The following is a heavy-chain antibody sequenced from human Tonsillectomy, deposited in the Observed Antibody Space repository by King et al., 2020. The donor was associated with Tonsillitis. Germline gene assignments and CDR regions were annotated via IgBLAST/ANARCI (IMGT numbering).Heavy chain of an antibody. J-gene: IGHJ3*01. CDR1: GFTFDDYA. CDR2: ITWNSGNI. D-gene: IGHD4/OR15-4a*01. CDR3: VACTEGSMVDDSFDL. V-gene: IGHV3-9*01. Sequence: VQLVESGGGLVQPGRSLRLSCAASGFTFDDYAMHWVRQAPGKGLEWVSGITWNSGNIEYADSVKGRFTISRDNAKNSLYLQMNSLRAEDTALHYCVACTEGSMVDDSFDLWGQGTMVIVSS.